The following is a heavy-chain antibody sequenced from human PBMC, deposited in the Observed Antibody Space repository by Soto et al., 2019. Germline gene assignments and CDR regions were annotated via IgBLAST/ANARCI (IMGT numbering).Heavy chain of an antibody. V-gene: IGHV3-23*01. Sequence: GGSLRLSCAASGFTFSSYAMSWVRQAPGKGLEWVSAISGSGGSTYYAGSVKGRFTISRDNSKNTLYLQMNSLRAEDTAVYYCAKDWSASVAGIFAFDIWGQGTMVTVSS. CDR2: ISGSGGST. D-gene: IGHD6-19*01. J-gene: IGHJ3*02. CDR3: AKDWSASVAGIFAFDI. CDR1: GFTFSSYA.